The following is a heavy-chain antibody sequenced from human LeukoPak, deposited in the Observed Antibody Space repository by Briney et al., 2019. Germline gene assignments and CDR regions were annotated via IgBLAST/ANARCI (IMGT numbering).Heavy chain of an antibody. J-gene: IGHJ6*02. CDR2: IYYSGST. D-gene: IGHD3-10*01. V-gene: IGHV4-61*05. CDR1: GGSISTSSYY. CDR3: ARVMYYYGSGSYYFGYGMDV. Sequence: SETLSLTCTVSGGSISTSSYYWGWIRQPPGKGLEWIGYIYYSGSTNYNPSLKSRVTISVDTSKNQFSLKLSSVTAADTAVYYCARVMYYYGSGSYYFGYGMDVWGQGTTVTVSS.